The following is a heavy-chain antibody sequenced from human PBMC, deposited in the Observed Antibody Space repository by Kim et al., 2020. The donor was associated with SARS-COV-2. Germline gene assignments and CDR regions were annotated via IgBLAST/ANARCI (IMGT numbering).Heavy chain of an antibody. Sequence: ASVKVSCKASGYTFTSYGISWVRQAPGQGLEWMGWISAYNGNTNYAQKLQGRVTMTTDTSTSTAYMELRSLRSDDTAVYYCARDNYDILTGYYSPPDFDYWGQGTLVTVSS. CDR1: GYTFTSYG. CDR2: ISAYNGNT. D-gene: IGHD3-9*01. J-gene: IGHJ4*02. V-gene: IGHV1-18*04. CDR3: ARDNYDILTGYYSPPDFDY.